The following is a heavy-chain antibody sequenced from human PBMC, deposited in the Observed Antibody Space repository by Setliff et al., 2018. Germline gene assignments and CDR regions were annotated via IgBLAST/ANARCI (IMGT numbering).Heavy chain of an antibody. Sequence: PGGSLRLSCEVSGFTFSDYEMNWVRQAPGKGLEWVSYISTSGSTIYYADSVKGRFTISRDNAKNSLYLQMNSLRAEDTALYHCARRSGSSWDGYFDYWGQGTLVTVSS. CDR1: GFTFSDYE. J-gene: IGHJ4*02. CDR2: ISTSGSTI. V-gene: IGHV3-48*03. CDR3: ARRSGSSWDGYFDY. D-gene: IGHD6-6*01.